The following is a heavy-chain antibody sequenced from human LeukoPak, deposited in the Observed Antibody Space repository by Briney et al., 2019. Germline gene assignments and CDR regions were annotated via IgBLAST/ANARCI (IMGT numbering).Heavy chain of an antibody. Sequence: SQTVSLTCAISGDSVSSNHGAWNWVRQSPSRGLEWLGRTCYSSKCYYDYAVALKGRITIEPDTSNNLFSLQLNSVTPEDTAVYYCTRDEKNTGWYTFDYWGQGTLVTVSS. CDR1: GDSVSSNHGA. CDR2: TCYSSKCYY. D-gene: IGHD6-19*01. CDR3: TRDEKNTGWYTFDY. J-gene: IGHJ4*02. V-gene: IGHV6-1*01.